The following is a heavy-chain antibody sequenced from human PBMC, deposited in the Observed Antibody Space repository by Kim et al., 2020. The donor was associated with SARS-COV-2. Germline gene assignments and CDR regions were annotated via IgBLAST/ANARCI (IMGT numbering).Heavy chain of an antibody. Sequence: KYPQNFQGRVTITRDTAATTAYMDLFSLRSEDTAVYYCARSVTTDYYFDNWGQGTLVTVSS. V-gene: IGHV1-3*01. J-gene: IGHJ4*02. D-gene: IGHD4-17*01. CDR3: ARSVTTDYYFDN.